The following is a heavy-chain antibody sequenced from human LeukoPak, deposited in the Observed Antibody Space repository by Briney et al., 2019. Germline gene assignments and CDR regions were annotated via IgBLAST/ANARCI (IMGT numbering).Heavy chain of an antibody. D-gene: IGHD5-18*01. V-gene: IGHV3-30-3*01. CDR3: AGVDTAIIRDGLWYFDL. CDR2: ISYDGSNS. Sequence: GGSLRLSCAASGFTFSSYTMHWVRQAPGKGLEWEAVISYDGSNSYYADSVKGRFTISRDNSKNTLYLQMNSLRAGDTAVYYCAGVDTAIIRDGLWYFDLWGRGTLVTVSS. J-gene: IGHJ2*01. CDR1: GFTFSSYT.